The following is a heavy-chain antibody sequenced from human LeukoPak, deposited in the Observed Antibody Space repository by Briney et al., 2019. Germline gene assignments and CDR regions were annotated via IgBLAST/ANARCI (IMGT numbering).Heavy chain of an antibody. V-gene: IGHV4-34*01. Sequence: SETLSLTCAAYGGSFSGYYWSWIRQPPGKGLEWIGEINHSGSTNYNPSLKSRVTISVDTSKNQFSLKLSSVTAADTAVYYCARGGVRGSDYGDYEGRLSNFDYWGQGTLVTVSS. CDR3: ARGGVRGSDYGDYEGRLSNFDY. CDR2: INHSGST. CDR1: GGSFSGYY. J-gene: IGHJ4*02. D-gene: IGHD4-17*01.